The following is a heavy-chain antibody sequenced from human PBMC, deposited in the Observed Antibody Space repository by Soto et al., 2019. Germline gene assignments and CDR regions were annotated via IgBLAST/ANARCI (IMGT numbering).Heavy chain of an antibody. CDR2: IYPGDSDT. Sequence: GEALKISSKGSGYIFSSDWIGWGRQMPGKGLESMGIIYPGDSDTRYSPSFQGQVTISADKSISTAYLQWSSLKASDTAMYYCARQGGRGWQTYNAMDVWGQGTTVTVSS. D-gene: IGHD6-19*01. CDR1: GYIFSSDW. J-gene: IGHJ6*01. V-gene: IGHV5-51*01. CDR3: ARQGGRGWQTYNAMDV.